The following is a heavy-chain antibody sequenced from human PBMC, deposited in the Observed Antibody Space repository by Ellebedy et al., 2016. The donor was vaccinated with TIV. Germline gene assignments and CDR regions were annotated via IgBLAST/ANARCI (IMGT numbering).Heavy chain of an antibody. CDR3: ARGDYEVPDY. CDR2: ISYSGST. D-gene: IGHD4-17*01. CDR1: GGSISSYY. J-gene: IGHJ4*02. Sequence: MPSETLSLTCTVSGGSISSYYWSWIRQLPGKGLEWIGYISYSGSTNYNPSLKSRVTISVDTSKNQFSLRLNSVTAADTAVYYCARGDYEVPDYWGQGTLVTVSS. V-gene: IGHV4-59*01.